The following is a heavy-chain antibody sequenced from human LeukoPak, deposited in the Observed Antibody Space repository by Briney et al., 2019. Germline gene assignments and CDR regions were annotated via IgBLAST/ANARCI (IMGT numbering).Heavy chain of an antibody. Sequence: GGSLRLSSAASGFTFSSYGMHWVRQAPGKGLEWVAVIWYDGSNKYYADSVKGRFTISRDNSKSTVYLQMNSLRHVDTAVYYCAKVNSGVALSNWYFDLWGRGTQVTVSS. D-gene: IGHD2-15*01. CDR2: IWYDGSNK. CDR3: AKVNSGVALSNWYFDL. V-gene: IGHV3-33*06. CDR1: GFTFSSYG. J-gene: IGHJ2*01.